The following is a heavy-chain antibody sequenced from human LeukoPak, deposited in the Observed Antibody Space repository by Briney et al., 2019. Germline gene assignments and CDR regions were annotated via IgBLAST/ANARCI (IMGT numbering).Heavy chain of an antibody. D-gene: IGHD3-22*01. V-gene: IGHV1-2*02. CDR3: ARAAPYYYDSSGYYPFDY. CDR2: INPNSGGT. Sequence: ASVKVSCKASGYTFTGYYMHRVRQAPGQGLEWMGWINPNSGGTNYAQKFQGRVTMTRDTSISTAYMELSRLRSDDTAVYYCARAAPYYYDSSGYYPFDYWGQGTLVTVSS. J-gene: IGHJ4*02. CDR1: GYTFTGYY.